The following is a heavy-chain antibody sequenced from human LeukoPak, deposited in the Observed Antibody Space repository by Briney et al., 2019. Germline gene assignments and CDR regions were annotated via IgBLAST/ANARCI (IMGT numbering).Heavy chain of an antibody. D-gene: IGHD6-19*01. J-gene: IGHJ4*02. V-gene: IGHV4-4*02. CDR2: IYHSGST. CDR3: AGIAVAAYYFDY. CDR1: GGSISSSNW. Sequence: PSETLSLTCAVYGGSISSSNWWSWVRQPPGKGLEWIGEIYHSGSTNYNPSLKSRVTISVDKSKNQFSLKLSSVTAADTAVYYCAGIAVAAYYFDYWGQGTLVTVSS.